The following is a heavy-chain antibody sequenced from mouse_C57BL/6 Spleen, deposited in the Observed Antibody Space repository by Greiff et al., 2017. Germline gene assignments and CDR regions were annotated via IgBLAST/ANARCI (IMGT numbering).Heavy chain of an antibody. CDR3: ASYYGNLYYAMDY. Sequence: EVKVVESGGGLVKPGGSLKLSCAASGFTFSDYGMHWVRQAPEKGLEWVAYISSGSSTIYYADTVKGRFTISRDNAKNTLFLQMTSLRSEDTAMYYCASYYGNLYYAMDYWGQGTSVTVSS. CDR2: ISSGSSTI. V-gene: IGHV5-17*01. J-gene: IGHJ4*01. CDR1: GFTFSDYG. D-gene: IGHD2-1*01.